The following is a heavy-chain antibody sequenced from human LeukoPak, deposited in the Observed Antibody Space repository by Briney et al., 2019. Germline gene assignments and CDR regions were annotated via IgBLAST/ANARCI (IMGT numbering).Heavy chain of an antibody. CDR3: AKGGRGNGEVY. Sequence: PGGSLRLSCAVSGFTFSSYWMNWVRQAPRKGLEWVANIKQDGSEKNYVDSVKGRFTISRDNAKSSLFLQMNDLRAEDTAVYYCAKGGRGNGEVYWGQGTLVTVSS. CDR2: IKQDGSEK. V-gene: IGHV3-7*01. CDR1: GFTFSSYW. D-gene: IGHD2-8*01. J-gene: IGHJ4*02.